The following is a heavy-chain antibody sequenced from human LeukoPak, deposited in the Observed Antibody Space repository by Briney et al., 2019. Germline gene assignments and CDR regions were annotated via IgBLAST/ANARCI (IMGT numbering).Heavy chain of an antibody. Sequence: PSQTLSLTCAVSGGSISSGGYSWSWIRQPPGKGLEWIGYIYHSGSTYYNPSLKSRVTISVDTSKNQFSLKLSSVTAADTAVYYCARDNIAAPDYWGQGTLVTVSS. V-gene: IGHV4-30-2*01. CDR3: ARDNIAAPDY. CDR1: GGSISSGGYS. D-gene: IGHD6-25*01. J-gene: IGHJ4*02. CDR2: IYHSGST.